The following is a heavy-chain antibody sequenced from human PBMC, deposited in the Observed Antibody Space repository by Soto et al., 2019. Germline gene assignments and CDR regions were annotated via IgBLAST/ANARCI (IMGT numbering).Heavy chain of an antibody. Sequence: GGSLRLSCAASGFTFSSYGMHWVRQAPGKGLEWVAVISYDGSNKYYADSVKGRFTISRDNSKNTLYLQMNSLRAEDTAVYYCAKAARGSSGRLYYYYYMDVWGKGTTVTVSS. J-gene: IGHJ6*03. CDR2: ISYDGSNK. CDR1: GFTFSSYG. V-gene: IGHV3-30*18. CDR3: AKAARGSSGRLYYYYYMDV. D-gene: IGHD6-19*01.